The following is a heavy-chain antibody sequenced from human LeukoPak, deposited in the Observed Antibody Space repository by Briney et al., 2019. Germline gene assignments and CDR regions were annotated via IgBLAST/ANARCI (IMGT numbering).Heavy chain of an antibody. CDR2: IYSGGST. D-gene: IGHD3-10*01. Sequence: PGGSLRLSCAASGFTVSSNYMSWVRQAPGKGLEGVSVIYSGGSTYYADSVKGRFTISRDNSKNTLYLQMNSLRAEDTAVYYCARERSGSYYLWGQGTLVTVSS. V-gene: IGHV3-66*01. J-gene: IGHJ4*02. CDR3: ARERSGSYYL. CDR1: GFTVSSNY.